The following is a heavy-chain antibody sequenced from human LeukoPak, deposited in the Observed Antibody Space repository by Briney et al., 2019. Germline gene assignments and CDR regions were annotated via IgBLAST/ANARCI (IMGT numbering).Heavy chain of an antibody. CDR3: ARDGVEYSSSSGIGY. J-gene: IGHJ4*02. D-gene: IGHD6-6*01. CDR2: IYYSGST. CDR1: GGSISSYY. Sequence: SETLSLTCTVSGGSISSYYWSWIRQPPGKGLEWIGYIYYSGSTNYNPSLKSRVTISVDTSKNQFSLKLSSVTAADTAVYYCARDGVEYSSSSGIGYWGQGTLVTVSS. V-gene: IGHV4-59*12.